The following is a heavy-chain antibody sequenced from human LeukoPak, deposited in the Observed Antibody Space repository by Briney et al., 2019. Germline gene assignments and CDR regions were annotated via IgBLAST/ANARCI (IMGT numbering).Heavy chain of an antibody. J-gene: IGHJ5*02. V-gene: IGHV3-7*01. CDR2: IKEDGSIE. CDR3: VSQQVAPP. Sequence: PGGSLRLSCVASGVTFSHYWMSWVRQAPGKGLEWVANIKEDGSIEDYVDSVKGRFTVSRDNAKNSLYLEMNSLRVEDTAVYYCVSQQVAPPWGQGTLVIVSS. D-gene: IGHD5-12*01. CDR1: GVTFSHYW.